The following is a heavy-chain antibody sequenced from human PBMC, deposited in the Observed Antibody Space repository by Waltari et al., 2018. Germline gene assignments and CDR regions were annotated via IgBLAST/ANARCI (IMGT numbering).Heavy chain of an antibody. Sequence: QVQLVQSGAEVKKPGASVKVSCKASGYTFTGYYMHWVRQAPGQGLEWMGWINPNSGGTNDAQKFQGRVTMTRDTSISTAYMELSRLRSDETAGYYCARESIAARTFDYWGQGTLVTVSS. CDR1: GYTFTGYY. CDR2: INPNSGGT. D-gene: IGHD6-6*01. J-gene: IGHJ4*02. CDR3: ARESIAARTFDY. V-gene: IGHV1-2*02.